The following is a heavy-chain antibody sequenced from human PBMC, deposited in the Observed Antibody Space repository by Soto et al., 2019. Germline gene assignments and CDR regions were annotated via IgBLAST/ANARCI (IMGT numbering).Heavy chain of an antibody. V-gene: IGHV3-23*01. Sequence: GGSLRLSCAASGFTFSSYAMSWVRQAPGKGLEWVSAISGSGGSTYYADSVKGRFTISRDNSKNTLYLQMNSLRAEDTAVYYCATSGAYVWGSYRSTGSLDYWGQGTLVTVSS. CDR1: GFTFSSYA. D-gene: IGHD3-16*02. J-gene: IGHJ4*02. CDR3: ATSGAYVWGSYRSTGSLDY. CDR2: ISGSGGST.